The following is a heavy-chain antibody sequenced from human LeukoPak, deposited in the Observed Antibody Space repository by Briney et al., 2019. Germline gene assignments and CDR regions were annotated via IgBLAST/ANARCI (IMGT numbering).Heavy chain of an antibody. CDR3: AKGQQELWFGVWLAV. V-gene: IGHV3-9*01. D-gene: IGHD3-10*01. CDR1: GFTFDDYA. J-gene: IGHJ4*02. Sequence: GGSLRLSCAASGFTFDDYAMHWVRQAPGKGLEWVSGISWNSGSIGYADSVKGRFTISRDNAKNSLYLQMNSLRAEDTALYYCAKGQQELWFGVWLAVWGQGTLVTVSS. CDR2: ISWNSGSI.